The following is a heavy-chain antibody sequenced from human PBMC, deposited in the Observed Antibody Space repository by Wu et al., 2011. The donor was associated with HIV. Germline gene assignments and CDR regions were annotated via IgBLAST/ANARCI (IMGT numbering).Heavy chain of an antibody. J-gene: IGHJ6*03. D-gene: IGHD4-11*01. V-gene: IGHV1-69*14. Sequence: QVQLVQSGAEVKKPGSSVKVSCKASGGTFSSYAISWVRQAPGQGLEWMGGIIPIFGTVNYAQKFQGRVTITADKSTSTAYMELSSLRSEDTAAYYCARGSTSRTYGTTPDYYYYYMDVWGKGTTVTVSS. CDR3: ARGSTSRTYGTTPDYYYYYMDV. CDR2: IIPIFGTV. CDR1: GGTFSSYA.